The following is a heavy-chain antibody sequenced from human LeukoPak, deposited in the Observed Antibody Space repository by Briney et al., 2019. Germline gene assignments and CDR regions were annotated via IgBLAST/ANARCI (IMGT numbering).Heavy chain of an antibody. J-gene: IGHJ4*02. CDR3: ARRPYYDSSGYLYYFDY. Sequence: LRLSCAASGFTFSSYSMNWVRQPPGKGLEWIGYIYYSGSTYYNPSLKSRVTISVDTSKNQFSLKLSSVTAADTAVYYCARRPYYDSSGYLYYFDYWGQGTLVTVSS. D-gene: IGHD3-22*01. CDR1: GFTFSSYS. V-gene: IGHV4-30-4*08. CDR2: IYYSGST.